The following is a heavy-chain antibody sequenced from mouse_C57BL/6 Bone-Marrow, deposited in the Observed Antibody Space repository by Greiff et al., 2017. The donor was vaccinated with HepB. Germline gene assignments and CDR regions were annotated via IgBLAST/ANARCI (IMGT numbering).Heavy chain of an antibody. V-gene: IGHV1-9*01. CDR1: GYTFTGYW. Sequence: QVQLQQSGAELLKPGASVKLSCKATGYTFTGYWIEWVKQRPGHGLEWIGEILPGSGSTNYNEKFKGKATFTADTSSNTAYMRLSSLTTEDSAIYYCARTGRVTGAYYAMYYWGQGTSVTVSS. CDR2: ILPGSGST. CDR3: ARTGRVTGAYYAMYY. J-gene: IGHJ4*01. D-gene: IGHD2-2*01.